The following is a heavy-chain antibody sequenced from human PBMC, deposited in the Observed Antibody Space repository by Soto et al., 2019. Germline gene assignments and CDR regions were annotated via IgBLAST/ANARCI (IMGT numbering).Heavy chain of an antibody. CDR1: GFTFSTYA. D-gene: IGHD1-1*01. CDR2: ISTSGRST. CDR3: AKVFPLNWNPDYYFDI. Sequence: PGGSLRLSCAVSGFTFSTYAMSWVRQAPGKGLEWVSGISTSGRSTYYADSVKGRFTISRDNSKNTLYLQMNSLRAEDTAIYYCAKVFPLNWNPDYYFDIWGQGTLVTVSS. J-gene: IGHJ4*02. V-gene: IGHV3-23*01.